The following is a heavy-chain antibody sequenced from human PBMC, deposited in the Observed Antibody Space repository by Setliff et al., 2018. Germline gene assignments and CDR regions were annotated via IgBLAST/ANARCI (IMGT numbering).Heavy chain of an antibody. CDR3: AGRPQNTPMGPCDY. CDR1: GGSVTSHY. CDR2: IFYSGDT. V-gene: IGHV4-59*02. J-gene: IGHJ4*02. D-gene: IGHD5-18*01. Sequence: SETLSLTCAVSGGSVTSHYWSWIRQPPGKGLEWIGFIFYSGDTNSNPSLKRRVTMSVDTSKNQFSLKLNSVTAADTATYYCAGRPQNTPMGPCDYWGQGTLVTVSS.